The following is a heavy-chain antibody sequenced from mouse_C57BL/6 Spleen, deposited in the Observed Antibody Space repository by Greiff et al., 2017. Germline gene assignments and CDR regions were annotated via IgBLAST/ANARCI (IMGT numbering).Heavy chain of an antibody. V-gene: IGHV1-55*01. Sequence: QVQLQQPGAELVKPGASVKMSCKASGYTFTSYWITWVKQRPGQGLAWIGDIYPGSGSTNYNEKFKSKATPTVDTSSSTAYMQLSSLTSEDAAVYYCARYDYDVGFDYWGQGTTLTVSS. J-gene: IGHJ2*01. D-gene: IGHD2-4*01. CDR2: IYPGSGST. CDR1: GYTFTSYW. CDR3: ARYDYDVGFDY.